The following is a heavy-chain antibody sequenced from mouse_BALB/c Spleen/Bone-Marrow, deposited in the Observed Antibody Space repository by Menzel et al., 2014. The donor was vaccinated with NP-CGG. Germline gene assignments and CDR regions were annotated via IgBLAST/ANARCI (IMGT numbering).Heavy chain of an antibody. J-gene: IGHJ2*01. CDR3: ARDKGRVFFDY. V-gene: IGHV7-3*02. CDR2: IRNKANGYTT. CDR1: GFTFTDYY. Sequence: EVQLVESGGGLVQPGGSLRLSCATSGFTFTDYYMNWVRQPPGKALEWLGFIRNKANGYTTEYSASVKGRFTISRDNSQNSLYLQMNTLRAEDSATYYCARDKGRVFFDYWGQGTTLTVSS.